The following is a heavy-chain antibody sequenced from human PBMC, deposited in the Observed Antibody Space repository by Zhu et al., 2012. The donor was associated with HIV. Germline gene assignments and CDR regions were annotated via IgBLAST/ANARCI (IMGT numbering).Heavy chain of an antibody. V-gene: IGHV4-59*01. CDR1: GGSISSYY. CDR2: IYYSGST. D-gene: IGHD5-24*01. Sequence: QVQLQESGPGLVKPSETLSLTCTVSGGSISSYYWSWIRQPPGKGLEWIGYIYYSGSTNYNPSLKSRVTISVDTSKNQFSLKLGSVTAADTAVYYCAREPEDGYNYWYFDLVGPWHPGHCLL. J-gene: IGHJ2*01. CDR3: AREPEDGYNYWYFDL.